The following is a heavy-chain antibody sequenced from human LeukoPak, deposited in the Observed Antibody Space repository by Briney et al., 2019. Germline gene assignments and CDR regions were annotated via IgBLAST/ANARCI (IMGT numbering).Heavy chain of an antibody. V-gene: IGHV3-11*04. D-gene: IGHD3-10*01. CDR2: ISIHGTSR. J-gene: IGHJ4*02. CDR3: ASSFYGSGSSFDY. Sequence: PGGSLRLSCATSGFTFSDYYMSWVSQAPGKGREWVSYISIHGTSRYHADSVKGRFTISRDNAKNSVYLQMNSLRAEDTAVYYCASSFYGSGSSFDYWGQGTLVTVSS. CDR1: GFTFSDYY.